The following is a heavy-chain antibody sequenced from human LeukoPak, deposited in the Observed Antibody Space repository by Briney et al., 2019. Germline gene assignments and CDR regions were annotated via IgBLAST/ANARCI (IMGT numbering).Heavy chain of an antibody. V-gene: IGHV1-46*01. CDR1: GYVFTSYY. Sequence: ASVKVSCKASGYVFTSYYIHWMRQAPGQGLEWMGKINPSGGRTNYAQKFHDRVTLTSDTSTSTAYMDLSSLRFEDTAVYYCASDGAYQPPRYWGQGTLVTVSS. CDR2: INPSGGRT. D-gene: IGHD2-2*01. CDR3: ASDGAYQPPRY. J-gene: IGHJ4*02.